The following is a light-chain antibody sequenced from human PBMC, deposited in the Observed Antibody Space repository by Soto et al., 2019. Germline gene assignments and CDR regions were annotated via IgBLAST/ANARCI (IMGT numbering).Light chain of an antibody. J-gene: IGLJ2*01. CDR1: SGHSSYA. Sequence: QTVVTQPPSASASLGASVKLTCTLSSGHSSYAIAWHQQQPEKGPRYLMKLNGDGSHTKGDGIPDRFSGSSSGAERYLTISSLQSEDEADYCCQTWGSVVRVFGGGTKLTVL. CDR3: QTWGSVVRV. V-gene: IGLV4-69*01. CDR2: LNGDGSH.